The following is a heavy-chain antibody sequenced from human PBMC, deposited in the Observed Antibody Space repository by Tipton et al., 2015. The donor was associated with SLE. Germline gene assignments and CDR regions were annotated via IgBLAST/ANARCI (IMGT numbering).Heavy chain of an antibody. Sequence: SLRLSCAASGFTFSSYAMSWVRQAPGKGLEWVSAISGSGGSTYYADSVKGRFTISRDNSKNTLYLQMNSLRAEDTAVYYCARPQQRRVVDYYYYYGMDVWGQGTTVTVSS. CDR3: ARPQQRRVVDYYYYYGMDV. CDR1: GFTFSSYA. V-gene: IGHV3-23*01. J-gene: IGHJ6*02. CDR2: ISGSGGST. D-gene: IGHD6-13*01.